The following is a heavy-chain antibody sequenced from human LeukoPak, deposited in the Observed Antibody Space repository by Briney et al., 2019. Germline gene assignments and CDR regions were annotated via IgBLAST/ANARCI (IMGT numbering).Heavy chain of an antibody. D-gene: IGHD3-22*01. J-gene: IGHJ4*02. CDR1: GGSISSYY. Sequence: SETLSLTCTVSGGSISSYYWCWIRQPPGKGLEWIGYIYYSGSTNYNPSLKSRVTISVDTSKNQFSLKLSSVTAADTAVYYCARRYYYDSSGYYYDYWGQGTLVTVSS. CDR3: ARRYYYDSSGYYYDY. V-gene: IGHV4-59*08. CDR2: IYYSGST.